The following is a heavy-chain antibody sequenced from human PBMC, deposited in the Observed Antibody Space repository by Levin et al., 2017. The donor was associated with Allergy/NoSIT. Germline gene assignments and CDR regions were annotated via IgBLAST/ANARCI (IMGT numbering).Heavy chain of an antibody. V-gene: IGHV4-31*03. D-gene: IGHD4-23*01. CDR1: CGSIRSGNYY. CDR3: ARVINSGGKGWFDS. CDR2: IYYSGTA. J-gene: IGHJ5*01. Sequence: HSQTLSLPCTVSCGSIRSGNYYWSWIRQHPGKGLEWIGHIYYSGTAYHNPSLESRVSISVDTSKNQFSLNLSSVTAADTAVYYCARVINSGGKGWFDSWGQGTLVSVSS.